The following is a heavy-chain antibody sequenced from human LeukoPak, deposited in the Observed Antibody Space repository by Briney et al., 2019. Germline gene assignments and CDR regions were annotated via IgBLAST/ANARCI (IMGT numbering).Heavy chain of an antibody. Sequence: GGSLRLSCAASGFTFSSNWMHWVRQAPGKGLVWVSRINKDGSTTNYADSVKGRFTISRDNAKNTLYLQMNSLRAEDTAVYYCVRDLGGRSGHWGQGTLVTVSS. CDR2: INKDGSTT. CDR1: GFTFSSNW. CDR3: VRDLGGRSGH. D-gene: IGHD1-26*01. J-gene: IGHJ4*02. V-gene: IGHV3-74*01.